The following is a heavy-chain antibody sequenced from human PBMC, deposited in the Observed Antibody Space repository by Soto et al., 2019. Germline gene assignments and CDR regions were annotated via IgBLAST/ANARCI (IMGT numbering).Heavy chain of an antibody. CDR3: ARGQYYGSGSRDAFDI. D-gene: IGHD3-10*01. V-gene: IGHV1-8*01. CDR2: MNPNSGNT. CDR1: RYTFTSYD. J-gene: IGHJ3*02. Sequence: ASVKVSCKASRYTFTSYDINWVRQATGQGLEWMGWMNPNSGNTGYAQKFQGRVTMTRNTSISTAYMELSSLRSEDTAVYYCARGQYYGSGSRDAFDIWGQGTMVTVSS.